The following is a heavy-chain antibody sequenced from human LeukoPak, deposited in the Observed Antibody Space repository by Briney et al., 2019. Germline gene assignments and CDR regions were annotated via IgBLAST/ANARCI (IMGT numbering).Heavy chain of an antibody. CDR3: ARRIRYYYGSGSYSSPYFDY. CDR2: IYYSGST. J-gene: IGHJ4*02. D-gene: IGHD3-10*01. Sequence: SETLSLTCTVSGGSISSSSYYWGWIRQPPGKGLEWIGSIYYSGSTYYNPSLKSRVTISVDTSKNQFSLELSSVTAADTAVYYCARRIRYYYGSGSYSSPYFDYWGQGTLVTVSS. V-gene: IGHV4-39*01. CDR1: GGSISSSSYY.